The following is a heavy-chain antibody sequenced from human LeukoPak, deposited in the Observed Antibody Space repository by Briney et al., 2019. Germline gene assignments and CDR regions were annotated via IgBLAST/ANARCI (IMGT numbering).Heavy chain of an antibody. D-gene: IGHD3-16*01. CDR2: INHSGST. V-gene: IGHV4-34*01. CDR3: ARGSAFEGDWFDP. J-gene: IGHJ5*02. CDR1: GGSFSGYY. Sequence: SETLSLTCAVYGGSFSGYYWSWVRQPPGKGLEWIGEINHSGSTNYNPSLKSRVTISVDTSKNQFSLKLSSVTAADTAVYYCARGSAFEGDWFDPWGQGTLVTVSS.